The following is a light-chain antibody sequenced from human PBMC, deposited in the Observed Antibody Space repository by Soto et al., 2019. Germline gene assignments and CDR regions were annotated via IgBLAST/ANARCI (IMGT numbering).Light chain of an antibody. CDR2: AAS. CDR1: QGISSY. Sequence: DIQLTQSPSFLSASVGDRVTITCRASQGISSYLAWYQQKPEKAPKLLIYAASTLQSGVPSRFSGSGSGTEFTLTISSLQPEDFATAYCQQLNSFPITFGQGTRLEIK. J-gene: IGKJ5*01. V-gene: IGKV1-9*01. CDR3: QQLNSFPIT.